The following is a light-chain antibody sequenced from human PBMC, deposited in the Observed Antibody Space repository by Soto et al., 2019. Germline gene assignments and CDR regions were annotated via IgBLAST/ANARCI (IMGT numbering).Light chain of an antibody. CDR2: GAS. CDR1: QSVSSN. V-gene: IGKV3-15*01. Sequence: EIVMTQSPATLSVSPGERATLSCRASQSVSSNLAWYQQKPGQAPRLLIYGASTRATGIPARFSGSGSGTELTLTIISLLSPDFAVYYCQQYNNRPPITFGQGTRLEIK. J-gene: IGKJ5*01. CDR3: QQYNNRPPIT.